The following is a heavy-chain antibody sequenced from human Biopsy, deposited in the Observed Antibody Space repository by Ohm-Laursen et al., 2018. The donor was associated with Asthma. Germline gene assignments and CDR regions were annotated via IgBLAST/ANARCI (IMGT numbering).Heavy chain of an antibody. V-gene: IGHV3-30*03. Sequence: SLRLSCAASGFTLRPYGRNWVRQAPGKGRGWGAFFSYDGSNEYYADSVKGRFTISRDNSKNTLYLQMNSLRTEDTAVYSCARDRRAIGNYLDSWGQGTLVTVSS. CDR2: FSYDGSNE. D-gene: IGHD1-26*01. CDR3: ARDRRAIGNYLDS. CDR1: GFTLRPYG. J-gene: IGHJ4*02.